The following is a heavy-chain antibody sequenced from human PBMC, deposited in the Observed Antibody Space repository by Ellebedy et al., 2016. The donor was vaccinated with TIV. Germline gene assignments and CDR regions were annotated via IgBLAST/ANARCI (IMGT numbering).Heavy chain of an antibody. D-gene: IGHD7-27*01. CDR3: ASWDFDY. Sequence: GESLKISCAASGLTFSRYGMHWIRQAPDKGLEWVAVIWYDGSIKYLADSVKGRFTISRDNFNNTLYLQMNSLRAEDTAVYWCASWDFDYWGQGTLVTVPS. CDR1: GLTFSRYG. CDR2: IWYDGSIK. V-gene: IGHV3-33*01. J-gene: IGHJ4*02.